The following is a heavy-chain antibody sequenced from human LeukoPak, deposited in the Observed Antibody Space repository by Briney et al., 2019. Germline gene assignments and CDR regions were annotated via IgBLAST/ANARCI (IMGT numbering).Heavy chain of an antibody. CDR2: IRISRTT. Sequence: SETLSLTCTVSGDSIVSDPYYWSWIRQPAGKGLEWIRRIRISRTTNYHPSFKSRATISADTSKNQFSLMLASVTAADKAVYYWARDRFGDHSQNYYELGYWGQGKLVTIS. V-gene: IGHV4-61*02. J-gene: IGHJ4*02. CDR1: GDSIVSDPYY. D-gene: IGHD3-3*01. CDR3: ARDRFGDHSQNYYELGY.